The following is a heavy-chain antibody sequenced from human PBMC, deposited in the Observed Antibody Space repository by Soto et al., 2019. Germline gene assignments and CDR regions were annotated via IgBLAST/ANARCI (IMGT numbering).Heavy chain of an antibody. CDR3: TTASRFGYGIFDY. CDR1: GFTFSSYA. CDR2: IGVSGFTT. V-gene: IGHV3-23*01. J-gene: IGHJ4*02. D-gene: IGHD3-22*01. Sequence: EVPLLASGGGLVQPGGSLRLSCVASGFTFSSYAMNWVRQAPGKGLECVSAIGVSGFTTFYADSVKGRFTISRDNSKDTLFLQMNSLRAEDSAVYSCTTASRFGYGIFDYWGQGTLVTVSS.